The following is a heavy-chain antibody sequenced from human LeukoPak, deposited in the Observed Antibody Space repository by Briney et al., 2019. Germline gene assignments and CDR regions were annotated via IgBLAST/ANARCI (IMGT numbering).Heavy chain of an antibody. CDR1: GFTFSSYA. CDR2: ISGSGGST. V-gene: IGHV3-23*01. CDR3: AKGSMVRGVIITPFDY. Sequence: PGGSLRLSCAASGFTFSSYAMSWVRQAPGKGLEGVSAISGSGGSTYYADSVKGRFTISRDNSKNTLYLQMNSLRAEDTAVYYCAKGSMVRGVIITPFDYWGQGTLVTVSS. D-gene: IGHD3-10*01. J-gene: IGHJ4*02.